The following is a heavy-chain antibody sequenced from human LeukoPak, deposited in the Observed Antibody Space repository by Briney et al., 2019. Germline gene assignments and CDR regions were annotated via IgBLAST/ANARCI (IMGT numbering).Heavy chain of an antibody. J-gene: IGHJ3*02. Sequence: GGSLRLSCAASGFTFSSYSMNWVRQAPGKGLEWVANIKKDGSEKYYVDSVNGRFTISRDNAKTSLYLQMNSLRAEDTAVYYCARESFCSGGSCYSGRAFDIWVQGTMVTVSS. CDR1: GFTFSSYS. CDR3: ARESFCSGGSCYSGRAFDI. V-gene: IGHV3-7*03. CDR2: IKKDGSEK. D-gene: IGHD2-15*01.